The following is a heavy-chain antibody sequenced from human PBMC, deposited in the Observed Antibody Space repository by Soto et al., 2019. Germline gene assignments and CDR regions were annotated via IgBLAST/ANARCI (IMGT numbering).Heavy chain of an antibody. D-gene: IGHD6-13*01. J-gene: IGHJ4*02. CDR1: GFTFSSYG. CDR3: ARGLKQQTVFDY. Sequence: PGGSLRLSCAASGFTFSSYGMHWVRQAPGKGLEWVAVIWYDGSNKYYADSVKGRFTISRDNSKNTLYLQMNSLRAEDTAVYYCARGLKQQTVFDYWGQGTLVTVSS. CDR2: IWYDGSNK. V-gene: IGHV3-33*01.